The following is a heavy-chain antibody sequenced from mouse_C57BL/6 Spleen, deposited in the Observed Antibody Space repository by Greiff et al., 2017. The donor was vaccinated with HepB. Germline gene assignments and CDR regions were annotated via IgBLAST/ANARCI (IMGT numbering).Heavy chain of an antibody. CDR3: ARDYGSSRYFDV. V-gene: IGHV5-12*01. CDR1: GFTFSDYY. CDR2: ISNGGGST. D-gene: IGHD1-1*01. Sequence: EVKLVESGGGLVQPGGSLKLSCAASGFTFSDYYMYWVRQTPEKRLEWVAYISNGGGSTYYPDTVKGRFTISRDNAKNTLYLQMSRLKSEDTAMYYCARDYGSSRYFDVWGTGTTVTVSS. J-gene: IGHJ1*03.